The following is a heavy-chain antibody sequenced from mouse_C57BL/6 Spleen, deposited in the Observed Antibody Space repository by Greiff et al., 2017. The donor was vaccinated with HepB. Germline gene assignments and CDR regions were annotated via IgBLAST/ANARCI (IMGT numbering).Heavy chain of an antibody. CDR2: INPSNGGT. CDR1: GYTFTSYW. J-gene: IGHJ2*01. CDR3: ARSGSTMVTEFDY. Sequence: VQLQQPGTELVKPGASVKLSCKASGYTFTSYWMHWVKQRPGQGLEWIGNINPSNGGTNYNEKFKSKATLTVDKSSSTAYMQLSSLTSEDSAVYYCARSGSTMVTEFDYWGQGTTLTVSS. V-gene: IGHV1-53*01. D-gene: IGHD2-2*01.